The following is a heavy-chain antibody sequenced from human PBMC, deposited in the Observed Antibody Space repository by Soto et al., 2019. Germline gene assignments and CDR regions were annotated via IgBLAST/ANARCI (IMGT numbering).Heavy chain of an antibody. Sequence: QLQLQESGPGLVKPSETLSLTCTVSGGSISSSSYYWGWIRQPPGKGLEWIGSIYYSGSTYYNPSLKSRVTISVDTSKNPFPLKLSSVTAVDTAVYYCASHTRIQLWLRYFDLWGRGTLVTVSS. CDR2: IYYSGST. CDR1: GGSISSSSYY. V-gene: IGHV4-39*01. D-gene: IGHD5-18*01. J-gene: IGHJ2*01. CDR3: ASHTRIQLWLRYFDL.